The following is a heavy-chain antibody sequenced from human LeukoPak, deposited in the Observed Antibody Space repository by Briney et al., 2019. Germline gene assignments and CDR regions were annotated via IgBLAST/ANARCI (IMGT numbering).Heavy chain of an antibody. J-gene: IGHJ5*02. Sequence: GGSLRLSCAASGFTFSSYSMNWVRQAPGKGLEWVAVISYDGSNKYYADSVKGRFTISRDNSKNTLYLQMNSLRAEDTAVYYCAREYSSSSSSWFDPWGQGTLVTVSS. CDR2: ISYDGSNK. CDR3: AREYSSSSSSWFDP. CDR1: GFTFSSYS. V-gene: IGHV3-30*03. D-gene: IGHD6-6*01.